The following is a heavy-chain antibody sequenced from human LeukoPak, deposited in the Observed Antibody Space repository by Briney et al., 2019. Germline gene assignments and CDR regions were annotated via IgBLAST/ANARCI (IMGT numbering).Heavy chain of an antibody. CDR3: AKYSGPDVLTGNNRKFDC. D-gene: IGHD2-21*01. J-gene: IGHJ4*02. CDR1: GFTFSTYA. Sequence: PGGSLRLSCAASGFTFSTYAMHWVRQAPGKGLEWVAVISYDGSSKYYADSVKGRFTISRDNSKNTLYLQMDNLRAEDTALYYCAKYSGPDVLTGNNRKFDCWGRGTLLTVSS. V-gene: IGHV3-30*04. CDR2: ISYDGSSK.